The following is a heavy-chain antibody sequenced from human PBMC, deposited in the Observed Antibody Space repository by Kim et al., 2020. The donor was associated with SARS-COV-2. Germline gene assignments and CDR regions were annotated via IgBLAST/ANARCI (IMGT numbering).Heavy chain of an antibody. Sequence: GGSLRLSCAASGFTFSSCAMHWVRQAPGKGLEWVAVISRNGSNKNNADSVKVRFTFSIDNSKTTLYLQMNSRRVEDTALYDCARDPWSGLRVLTYSYYGMDVWGQGTTVTVSS. V-gene: IGHV3-30-3*01. CDR1: GFTFSSCA. D-gene: IGHD3-10*01. CDR3: ARDPWSGLRVLTYSYYGMDV. J-gene: IGHJ6*02. CDR2: ISRNGSNK.